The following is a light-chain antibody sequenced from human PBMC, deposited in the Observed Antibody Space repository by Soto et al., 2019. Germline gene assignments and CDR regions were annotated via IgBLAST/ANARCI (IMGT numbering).Light chain of an antibody. V-gene: IGKV3-15*01. CDR2: DAS. CDR3: QQYNNWPPWT. Sequence: IVLKQSPGTLSLSPGERATLSCRAIQSVSNNYLAWYQQKPGQAPRLLIYDASTRATGIPDRFSGSGSETEFTLTISSLQSEDYAIYYCQQYNNWPPWTFGQGTKVDIK. CDR1: QSVSNN. J-gene: IGKJ1*01.